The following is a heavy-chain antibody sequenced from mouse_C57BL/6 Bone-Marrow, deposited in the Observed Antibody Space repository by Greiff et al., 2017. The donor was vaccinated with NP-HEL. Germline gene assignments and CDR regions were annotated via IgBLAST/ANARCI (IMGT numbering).Heavy chain of an antibody. CDR1: GYTFTSYG. J-gene: IGHJ2*01. V-gene: IGHV1-81*01. Sequence: VKLMESGAELARPGASVKLSCKASGYTFTSYGISWVKQRTGQGLEWIGEIYPRSGNTYYNEKFKGKATLTADKSSSTAYMELRSLTSEDSAVYFCARHGYWGQGTTLTVSS. CDR3: ARHGY. CDR2: IYPRSGNT.